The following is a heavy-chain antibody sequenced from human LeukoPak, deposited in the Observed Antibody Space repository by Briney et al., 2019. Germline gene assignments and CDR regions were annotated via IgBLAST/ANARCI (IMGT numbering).Heavy chain of an antibody. V-gene: IGHV3-23*01. CDR2: ISGSGGST. CDR1: GFTFSSYA. J-gene: IGHJ4*02. Sequence: GGSLRLSCAASGFTFSSYAMSWVRQAPGKGLEWVSAISGSGGSTYYADSVKGRFTISRDNSKNTLYPQMNSLRAEDTAVYYCAKDSAGYGSGSYRFDYWGQGTLVTVSS. CDR3: AKDSAGYGSGSYRFDY. D-gene: IGHD3-10*01.